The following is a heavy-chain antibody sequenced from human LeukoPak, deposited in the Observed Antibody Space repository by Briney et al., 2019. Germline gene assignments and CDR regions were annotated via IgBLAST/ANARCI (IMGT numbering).Heavy chain of an antibody. CDR3: ARVRKLVGAMDAFDI. J-gene: IGHJ3*02. CDR2: INPSGGST. CDR1: GYTFTSYY. V-gene: IGHV1-46*01. Sequence: ASVKVSCKASGYTFTSYYMHWVRQAPGQGLEWMGIINPSGGSTSYAQKFQGRVTITADESTSTAYMELSSLRSEDTAVYYCARVRKLVGAMDAFDIWGQGTMVTVSS. D-gene: IGHD1-26*01.